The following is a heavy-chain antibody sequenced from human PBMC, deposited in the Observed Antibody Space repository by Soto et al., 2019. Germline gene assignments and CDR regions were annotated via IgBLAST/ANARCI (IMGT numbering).Heavy chain of an antibody. CDR2: INPSGGGT. J-gene: IGHJ4*02. CDR3: ARSQEVVVVPAGPIDY. Sequence: GASVKVSCKTSGYTFSNYYINWVRQAPGQGLEWMGRINPSGGGTTYAQKFQGRVTMTRVTSTSTVYMDLSSLRSEDTAVYYCARSQEVVVVPAGPIDYWGQGTLVTVSS. D-gene: IGHD2-2*01. CDR1: GYTFSNYY. V-gene: IGHV1-46*01.